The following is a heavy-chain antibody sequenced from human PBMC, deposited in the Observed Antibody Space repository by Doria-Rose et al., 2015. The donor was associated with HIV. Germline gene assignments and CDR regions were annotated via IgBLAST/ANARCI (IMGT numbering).Heavy chain of an antibody. V-gene: IGHV3-9*01. CDR2: ISWDSGAR. J-gene: IGHJ6*03. CDR1: GFSFESYA. Sequence: VQLVQSGGGLVQPGRSLRLSCVGSGFSFESYAMHWVRLAPGKGLERVAVISWDSGARGNADSVERRFTISRDNAKKSVYLEMRSLRPEDTAFYYCAKAPSIGPKYYCYMDVWGKGTSVTVSS. D-gene: IGHD3-3*02. CDR3: AKAPSIGPKYYCYMDV.